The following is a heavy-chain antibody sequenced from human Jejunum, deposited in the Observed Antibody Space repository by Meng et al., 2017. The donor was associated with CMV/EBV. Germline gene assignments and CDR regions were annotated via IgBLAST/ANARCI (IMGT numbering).Heavy chain of an antibody. CDR1: GFTFSNYE. CDR3: ASHAFGMAKG. CDR2: ILGDGSGV. V-gene: IGHV3-23*04. Sequence: GWLVGSGGGLVQAGGSLEASGAASGFTFSNYEMRWARQAPGKGLEWVSGILGDGSGVHYAASVRGRFTISGDNSKNTVYLQMNSLTVDDTAIYYCASHAFGMAKGWGQGALVTVSS. D-gene: IGHD3-10*01. J-gene: IGHJ4*02.